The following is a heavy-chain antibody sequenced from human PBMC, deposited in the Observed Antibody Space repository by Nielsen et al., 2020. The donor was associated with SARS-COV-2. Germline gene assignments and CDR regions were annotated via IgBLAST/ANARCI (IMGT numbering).Heavy chain of an antibody. CDR3: ARVDYGDHGGDY. CDR2: IYYRGSA. V-gene: IGHV4-31*03. D-gene: IGHD4-17*01. J-gene: IGHJ4*02. CDR1: GGSISSGGYY. Sequence: SETLSLTCTVSGGSISSGGYYWSWIRQHPGKGLEWIGYIYYRGSAYYNPSLKSRVTISVDTSKNQFSLKLSSVTAADTAVYYCARVDYGDHGGDYWGQGTLVTVSS.